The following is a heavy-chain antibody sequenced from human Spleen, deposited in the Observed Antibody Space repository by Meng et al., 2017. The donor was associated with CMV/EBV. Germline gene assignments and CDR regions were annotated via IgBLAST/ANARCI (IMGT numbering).Heavy chain of an antibody. Sequence: SPKISCAASGFTFDDYAMHWVRQAPGKGLEWVSGISWNSGSIGYADSVKGRFTISRDNAKNSLYLQMNSLRAEDMALYYCAKDGRGRGDFWSGYYNWFDPWGQGTLVTVSS. J-gene: IGHJ5*02. D-gene: IGHD3-3*01. CDR2: ISWNSGSI. CDR1: GFTFDDYA. CDR3: AKDGRGRGDFWSGYYNWFDP. V-gene: IGHV3-9*03.